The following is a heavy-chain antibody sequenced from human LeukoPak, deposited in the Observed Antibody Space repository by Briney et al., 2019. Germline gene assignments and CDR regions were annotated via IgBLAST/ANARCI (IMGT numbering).Heavy chain of an antibody. V-gene: IGHV4-34*01. CDR1: GGSFSGYY. Sequence: PSETLSLTCAVDGGSFSGYYWSWLRPPPGKGREWIGEINHSGSTNSNPSLKSRVTRSVDTSKNQFSLKLSSVTAADTAVYYCARGRYYYDSSGYYWGYYYGMDVWGQGTTVTVSS. CDR2: INHSGST. CDR3: ARGRYYYDSSGYYWGYYYGMDV. J-gene: IGHJ6*02. D-gene: IGHD3-22*01.